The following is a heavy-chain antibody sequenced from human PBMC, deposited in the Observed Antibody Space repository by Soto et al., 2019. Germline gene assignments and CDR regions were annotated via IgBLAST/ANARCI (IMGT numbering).Heavy chain of an antibody. CDR2: ISYDGSNK. CDR3: AKARGRDAFDI. Sequence: PXGSLLLACSASGFTFSSYGMHWVRQAPGKGLEWVAVISYDGSNKYYADSVKGRFTISRDNSKNTLYLQMNSLRAEDTAVYYCAKARGRDAFDIWGQGTMVTV. J-gene: IGHJ3*02. D-gene: IGHD5-12*01. V-gene: IGHV3-30*18. CDR1: GFTFSSYG.